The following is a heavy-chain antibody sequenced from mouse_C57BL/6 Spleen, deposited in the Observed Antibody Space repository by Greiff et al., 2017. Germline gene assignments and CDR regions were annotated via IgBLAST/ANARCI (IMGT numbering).Heavy chain of an antibody. CDR1: GYTFTSYW. Sequence: VQLQQPGAELVKPGASVKLSCKASGYTFTSYWMHWVKQRPGQGLEWIGMIHPNSGSTNYNEKFKSKATLTVDKSSSTAYMQLSSLTSEDSAVYYCARGGDDYLYYFDYWGQGTTLTVSS. CDR3: ARGGDDYLYYFDY. V-gene: IGHV1-64*01. J-gene: IGHJ2*01. CDR2: IHPNSGST. D-gene: IGHD2-4*01.